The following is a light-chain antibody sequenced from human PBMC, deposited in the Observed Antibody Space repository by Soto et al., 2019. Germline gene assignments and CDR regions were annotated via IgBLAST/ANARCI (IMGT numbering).Light chain of an antibody. V-gene: IGLV2-14*01. CDR1: SSDVGGYNY. J-gene: IGLJ1*01. Sequence: QSALTHPAYVSVSPGQSITISCTGTSSDVGGYNYVSWYQQHPGKAPKLIIYEVSNRPSGVSNRFSGSKSGDTASLTISGRHADYEADYYCSSYTISSTLYVFGPGNQVTVL. CDR2: EVS. CDR3: SSYTISSTLYV.